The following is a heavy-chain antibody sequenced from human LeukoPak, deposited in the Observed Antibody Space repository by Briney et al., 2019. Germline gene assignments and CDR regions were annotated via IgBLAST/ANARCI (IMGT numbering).Heavy chain of an antibody. D-gene: IGHD3-9*01. CDR1: GYSISSGYY. V-gene: IGHV4-38-2*02. J-gene: IGHJ4*02. CDR3: ARRTTYFGWRPSESPSCFDY. Sequence: SETLSLTCTVSGYSISSGYYWGWIRPPPGKGLEGIGRIYHSGSTYYNTSLKRRVTISRETSKNNFYLRRSTVTAADPAVYYCARRTTYFGWRPSESPSCFDYWGQGTLVTVSS. CDR2: IYHSGST.